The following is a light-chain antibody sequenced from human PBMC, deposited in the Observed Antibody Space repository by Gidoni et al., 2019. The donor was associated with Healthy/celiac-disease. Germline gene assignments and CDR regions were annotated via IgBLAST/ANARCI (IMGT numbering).Light chain of an antibody. CDR2: AAS. CDR3: QKYNSALIT. CDR1: QGISNY. J-gene: IGKJ5*01. Sequence: DIQMTQSPSSLSASVGDRVTITCRASQGISNYLAWYQQKPGKVPKLLIYAASPLQSGVPSRFSGSGAGTDFTLTSSSLQPEYVATYYCQKYNSALITFGQGTRLEIK. V-gene: IGKV1-27*01.